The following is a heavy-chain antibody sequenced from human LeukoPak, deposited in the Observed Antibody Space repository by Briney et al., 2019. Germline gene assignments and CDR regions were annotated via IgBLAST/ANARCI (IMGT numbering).Heavy chain of an antibody. Sequence: GGSLRLSCAASGFTFSRYWMSWVRQAPGKGLEWVANIKTDGSEKYYVDSLKGRFIISRDNAKNSLYLQMNSLRAEDTAVYYCARDWDGSGWPIDYWGQGTPVTVSS. CDR2: IKTDGSEK. V-gene: IGHV3-7*05. CDR1: GFTFSRYW. D-gene: IGHD6-19*01. CDR3: ARDWDGSGWPIDY. J-gene: IGHJ4*02.